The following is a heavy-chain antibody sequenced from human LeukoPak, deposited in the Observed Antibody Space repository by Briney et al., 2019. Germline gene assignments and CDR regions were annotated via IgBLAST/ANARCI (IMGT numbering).Heavy chain of an antibody. CDR1: GGSFSGYY. CDR3: ARGYGDYGSGSYYTGGDY. V-gene: IGHV4-34*01. J-gene: IGHJ4*02. Sequence: PSETLSLTCAVYGGSFSGYYWSWIRQPPGKGLEWIGEINHSGSTNYNPSLKSRVTISVDTSKNQFSLKLSSVTAADTAMYYCARGYGDYGSGSYYTGGDYWSQGTLVTVSS. D-gene: IGHD3-10*01. CDR2: INHSGST.